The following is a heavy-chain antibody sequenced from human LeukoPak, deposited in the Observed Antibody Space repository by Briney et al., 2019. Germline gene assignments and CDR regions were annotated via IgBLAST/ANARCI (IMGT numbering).Heavy chain of an antibody. CDR1: GFTFSDYY. CDR3: AREFSHYYGSGSYRYYFDY. CDR2: SSSSSSYT. Sequence: GGSLRLSCAASGFTFSDYYMSWIRQAPGKGLEWVSYSSSSSSYTNYADSVKGRFTISRDNAKNSLYLQMNSLRAEDTAVYYCAREFSHYYGSGSYRYYFDYWGQGTLVTVSS. V-gene: IGHV3-11*06. J-gene: IGHJ4*02. D-gene: IGHD3-10*01.